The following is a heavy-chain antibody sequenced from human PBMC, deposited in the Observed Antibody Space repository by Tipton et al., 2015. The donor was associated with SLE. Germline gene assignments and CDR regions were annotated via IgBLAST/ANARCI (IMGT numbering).Heavy chain of an antibody. V-gene: IGHV4-59*08. CDR2: IYYSGST. Sequence: TLSLTCAVYGGSFSGYYWSWIRQPPGKGLGWIGYIYYSGSTNSNPSLKSRVTISVDTSKNQFSLKLSSVTAADTAVYYCARGGGSFPGYYFDYWGQGTLVTVSS. CDR1: GGSFSGYY. J-gene: IGHJ4*02. CDR3: ARGGGSFPGYYFDY. D-gene: IGHD1-26*01.